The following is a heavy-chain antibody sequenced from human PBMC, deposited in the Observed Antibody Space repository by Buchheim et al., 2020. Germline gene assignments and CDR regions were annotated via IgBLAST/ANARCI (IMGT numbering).Heavy chain of an antibody. CDR1: GGSINSSDYY. V-gene: IGHV4-30-4*01. J-gene: IGHJ5*02. CDR2: IYYSGTT. D-gene: IGHD4-11*01. Sequence: QVQLQESGPGLVKPSQTLSLTCTVSGGSINSSDYYWNWIRQPPGKGLEWIGYIYYSGTTYYNPSLKSRVTISIDTSKNQFSLRLNSVTAADTAPYYCARGLSITVTSDWFDPWGQGIL. CDR3: ARGLSITVTSDWFDP.